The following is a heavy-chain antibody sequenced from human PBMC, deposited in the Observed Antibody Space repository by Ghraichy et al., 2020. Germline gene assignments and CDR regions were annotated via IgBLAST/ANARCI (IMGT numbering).Heavy chain of an antibody. Sequence: SETLSLTCAISGDSVSSNSAAWNWIRQSPSRGLEWLGRTYYRSKWYNEYAVSVKSRITINPDTSKNQFSLQLNSVTPEDTAVYYCARDSPEGAVAEGPGFDPWGQGTLVTVSS. CDR3: ARDSPEGAVAEGPGFDP. D-gene: IGHD6-19*01. CDR1: GDSVSSNSAA. V-gene: IGHV6-1*01. J-gene: IGHJ5*02. CDR2: TYYRSKWYN.